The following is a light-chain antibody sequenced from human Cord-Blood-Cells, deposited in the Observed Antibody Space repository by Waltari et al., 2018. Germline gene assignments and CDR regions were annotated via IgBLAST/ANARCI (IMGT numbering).Light chain of an antibody. J-gene: IGKJ3*01. CDR2: AAS. CDR3: QQYYSYPPFT. CDR1: QGISSY. Sequence: AIRMTQSPSSLSASTGDRVTITCRASQGISSYLAWYQQKPGKAPKLLIYAASTLQSGVPSRFSGSGSGTDFTLTIGCLQSEDFATYYCQQYYSYPPFTFGPGTKVDIK. V-gene: IGKV1-8*01.